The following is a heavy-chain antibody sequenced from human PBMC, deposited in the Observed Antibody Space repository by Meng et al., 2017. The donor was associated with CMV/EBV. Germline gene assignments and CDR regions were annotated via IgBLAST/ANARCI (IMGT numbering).Heavy chain of an antibody. CDR2: IIPILGIA. V-gene: IGHV1-69*04. J-gene: IGHJ6*02. CDR1: GGTFSSYT. CDR3: ARDRHMVRGVIGRREGMDV. D-gene: IGHD3-10*01. Sequence: SVKVSCKASGGTFSSYTISWVRQAPGQGLEWMGRIIPILGIANYAQKFQGRVTITADKSTSTAYMELSSLRSEDTAVYYCARDRHMVRGVIGRREGMDVWGQGTTVTVSS.